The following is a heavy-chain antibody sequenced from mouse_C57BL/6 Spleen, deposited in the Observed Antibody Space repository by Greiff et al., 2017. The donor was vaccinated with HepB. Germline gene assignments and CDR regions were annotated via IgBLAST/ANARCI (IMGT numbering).Heavy chain of an antibody. CDR2: ISDGGSYT. V-gene: IGHV5-4*01. D-gene: IGHD4-1*01. CDR1: GFTFSSYA. Sequence: DVQLVESGGGLVKPGGSLKLSCAASGFTFSSYAMSWVRQTPEKRLEWVATISDGGSYTYYPDNVKGRFTISRDNAKNNLYLQRSHLKSEDTAMYYCARDSLTGTGFAYWGQGTLVTVSA. CDR3: ARDSLTGTGFAY. J-gene: IGHJ3*01.